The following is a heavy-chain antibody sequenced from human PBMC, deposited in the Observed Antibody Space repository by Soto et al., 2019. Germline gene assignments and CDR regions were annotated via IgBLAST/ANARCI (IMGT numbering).Heavy chain of an antibody. CDR3: ARDGSKIDGYGVQLGY. Sequence: GASVKVSCKASGYTFTSYDINWVRQATGQGLEWMGRMNPNSGDTGLAQKFQGRITMTRNTSITTAYMELSSLRSEDTAVYFCARDGSKIDGYGVQLGYWGQGTPVTGAS. V-gene: IGHV1-8*01. D-gene: IGHD4-17*01. CDR1: GYTFTSYD. J-gene: IGHJ4*02. CDR2: MNPNSGDT.